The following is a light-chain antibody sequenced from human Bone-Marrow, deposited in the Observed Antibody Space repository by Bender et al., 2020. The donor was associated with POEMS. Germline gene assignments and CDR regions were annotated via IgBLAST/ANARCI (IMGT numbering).Light chain of an antibody. CDR1: SSDVGAYDY. CDR2: EGS. CDR3: VAWDASLNGWV. V-gene: IGLV2-14*01. Sequence: QSALTQPASVSGSPGQSITISCTGTSSDVGAYDYVSWYQQHPGKAPKLIIYEGSQRPSGVPDRFSGSKSGTSASLAITGLQSDDEAIYFCVAWDASLNGWVFGGGTKLTVL. J-gene: IGLJ3*02.